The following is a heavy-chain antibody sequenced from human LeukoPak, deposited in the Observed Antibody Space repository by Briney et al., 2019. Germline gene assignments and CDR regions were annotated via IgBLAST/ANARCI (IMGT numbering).Heavy chain of an antibody. J-gene: IGHJ4*02. CDR1: GFTFSSNG. Sequence: PGGSLRLSCAASGFTFSSNGMHWVRQAPGKGLEWVAVIYYDGNTQYYADSVKGRFTISRDNFKNTLFLQMSSLRADDTAVYYCARWGAGRTSDYWGQGTLVTVSS. V-gene: IGHV3-33*01. D-gene: IGHD1-26*01. CDR2: IYYDGNTQ. CDR3: ARWGAGRTSDY.